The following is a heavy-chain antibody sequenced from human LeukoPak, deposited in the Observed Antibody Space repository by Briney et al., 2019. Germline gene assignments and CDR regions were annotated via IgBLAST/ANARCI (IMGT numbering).Heavy chain of an antibody. D-gene: IGHD1-7*01. Sequence: GRSLRLSCAASGFTFSRHSINWVRQAPGKGLEWVSSISSSSSYIYYADSVKGRFTISRDNAKNSLYLQMNSLGAEDTAVYYCAGDSGNYLDAFDIWGQGTMVTVSS. J-gene: IGHJ3*02. V-gene: IGHV3-21*01. CDR1: GFTFSRHS. CDR2: ISSSSSYI. CDR3: AGDSGNYLDAFDI.